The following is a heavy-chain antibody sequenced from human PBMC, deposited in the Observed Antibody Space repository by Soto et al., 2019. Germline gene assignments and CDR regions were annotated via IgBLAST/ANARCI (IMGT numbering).Heavy chain of an antibody. V-gene: IGHV4-59*01. D-gene: IGHD1-7*01. CDR1: GGSINNYY. Sequence: PSETLSLTCTVSGGSINNYYWSWIRQPPGKGLEWIAYIYYSGSTNYNPSLKSRVTISLDTSKNQFSLKLSSVTAADTAVYYCARGPELNFAYWGHGILVTVSS. CDR3: ARGPELNFAY. CDR2: IYYSGST. J-gene: IGHJ4*01.